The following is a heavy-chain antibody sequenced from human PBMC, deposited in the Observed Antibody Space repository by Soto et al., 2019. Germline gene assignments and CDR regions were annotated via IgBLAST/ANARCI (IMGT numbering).Heavy chain of an antibody. Sequence: SVKVSCKASGDAFSSYAFSWVRQAPGQGLEWMGGIIPIFGTANYAQKFQGRVTITADESTSTAHMELSSLRSEDTAVYYCARDLYSFSYYYYGMDVWGQGTTVTVSS. CDR2: IIPIFGTA. CDR3: ARDLYSFSYYYYGMDV. V-gene: IGHV1-69*13. J-gene: IGHJ6*02. CDR1: GDAFSSYA. D-gene: IGHD1-26*01.